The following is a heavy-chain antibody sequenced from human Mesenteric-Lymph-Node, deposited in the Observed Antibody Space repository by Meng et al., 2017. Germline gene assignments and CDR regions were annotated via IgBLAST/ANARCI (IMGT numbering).Heavy chain of an antibody. Sequence: SLKISCAASGFTFDDYAMHWVRQAPGKGLEWVSGISWNSGSIGYADSVKGRFTISRDNAKNSLYLQMNSLRAEDTALYYCAKGPLAYYYDSSGYYFYFDYWGQGTLVTVSS. D-gene: IGHD3-22*01. CDR2: ISWNSGSI. CDR1: GFTFDDYA. J-gene: IGHJ4*02. CDR3: AKGPLAYYYDSSGYYFYFDY. V-gene: IGHV3-9*01.